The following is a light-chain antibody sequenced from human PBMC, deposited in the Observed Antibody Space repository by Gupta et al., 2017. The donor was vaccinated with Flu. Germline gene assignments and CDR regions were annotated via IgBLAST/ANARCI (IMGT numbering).Light chain of an antibody. J-gene: IGKJ2*01. Sequence: EIVLTRSPRSLSLSPGERATLPCRASQSILRYLSRYQTEPGQDPRVLIHGASTRAPDILERTNGSSSGTDRTFIISRLGPDDFALSFCQQQDSSPVTFGQGTKVEIK. CDR3: QQQDSSPVT. CDR2: GAS. CDR1: QSILRY. V-gene: IGKV3-20*01.